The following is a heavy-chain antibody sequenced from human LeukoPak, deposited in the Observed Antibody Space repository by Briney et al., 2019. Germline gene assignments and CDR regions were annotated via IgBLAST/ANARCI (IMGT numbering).Heavy chain of an antibody. CDR2: IYFDGST. CDR1: GASISSIFYY. CDR3: ARHLDSGGWTAGFDY. J-gene: IGHJ4*02. Sequence: SETLSLTCNVSGASISSIFYYWAWIRQPPGRGLESIGNIYFDGSTDYNPSLKSRVTMSLETSKNQFSLKLRSVTAADTAIYYCARHLDSGGWTAGFDYWGQGTLVTVSS. D-gene: IGHD6-19*01. V-gene: IGHV4-39*01.